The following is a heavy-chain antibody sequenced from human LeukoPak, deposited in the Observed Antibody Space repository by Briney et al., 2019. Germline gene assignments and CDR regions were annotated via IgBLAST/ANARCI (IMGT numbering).Heavy chain of an antibody. D-gene: IGHD2-15*01. V-gene: IGHV1-69*05. Sequence: GASVKVSCKASGGTFSSYAISWVRQAPGQGLEWMGGIIPIFGTANYAQKFQGRVTITTDESTSTAYMELSSLRSEDTAMYYCARGDIVVVVAATPGYYYYMDVWGKGTTVTVSS. CDR1: GGTFSSYA. CDR2: IIPIFGTA. J-gene: IGHJ6*03. CDR3: ARGDIVVVVAATPGYYYYMDV.